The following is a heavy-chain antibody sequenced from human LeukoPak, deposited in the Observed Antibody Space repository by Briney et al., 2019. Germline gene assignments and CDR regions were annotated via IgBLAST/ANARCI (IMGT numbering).Heavy chain of an antibody. CDR3: AADPQWGGTYHI. Sequence: ASVKVSCKVSGYTLTELAMHWVRQVPGKGLEWMEGYDPEEGKTVYAQKFQVRITMTDDTSTDTTYMELSSLRSEDTAVYYCAADPQWGGTYHIWGQGTVVIVSS. V-gene: IGHV1-24*01. D-gene: IGHD6-19*01. J-gene: IGHJ3*02. CDR1: GYTLTELA. CDR2: YDPEEGKT.